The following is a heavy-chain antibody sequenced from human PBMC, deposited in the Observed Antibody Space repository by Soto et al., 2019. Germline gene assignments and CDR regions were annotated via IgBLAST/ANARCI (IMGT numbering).Heavy chain of an antibody. CDR1: EPTFNSFG. J-gene: IGHJ6*02. CDR3: AKVNLGSNYYGMDV. Sequence: VQLLESGGGLVQPGGSLRLSCAASEPTFNSFGVNWVRQAPGKGLEWVSLISGSGGTIYYADAVKGRFTISRDNSKNMLYLQMNSLRAEDAAIYYCAKVNLGSNYYGMDVWGQGTTVIVSS. V-gene: IGHV3-23*01. D-gene: IGHD3-10*01. CDR2: ISGSGGTI.